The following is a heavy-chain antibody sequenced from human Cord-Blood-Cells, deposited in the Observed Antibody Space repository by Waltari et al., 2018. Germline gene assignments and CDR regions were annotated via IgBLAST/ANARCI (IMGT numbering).Heavy chain of an antibody. CDR3: ARDVGSGYYYYGMDV. CDR1: GGSISRGGSY. Sequence: QVQLQESGPGLVKPSQPLSLTCTVSGGSISRGGSYWSWLRTHPGKGLEWIGYIYYSGSTYYNPSLKSRVTISVDTSKNQFSLKLSSVTAADTAVYYCARDVGSGYYYYGMDVWGQGTTVTVSS. CDR2: IYYSGST. V-gene: IGHV4-31*03. J-gene: IGHJ6*02. D-gene: IGHD3-10*01.